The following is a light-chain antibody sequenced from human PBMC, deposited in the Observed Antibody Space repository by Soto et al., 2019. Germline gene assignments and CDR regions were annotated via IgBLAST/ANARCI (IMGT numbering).Light chain of an antibody. V-gene: IGKV3-15*01. CDR3: QQYNNWPET. Sequence: EIVMTQSPATPSVSPGERATLSCRASQSVSSNLAWYPHKPGQAPRLLIYGASTRATGIPASFSGSGSGTEFTLTISSLQSEDFAVYYCQQYNNWPETFGQGTKVEIK. CDR1: QSVSSN. CDR2: GAS. J-gene: IGKJ1*01.